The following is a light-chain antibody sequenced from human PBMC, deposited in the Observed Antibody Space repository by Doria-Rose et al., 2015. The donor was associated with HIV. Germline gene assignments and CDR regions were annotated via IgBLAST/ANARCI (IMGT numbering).Light chain of an antibody. CDR1: QRLLYTSHNY. CDR3: QQYYDSPS. Sequence: TQPPESLGMSLGERATLNCKSNQRLLYTSHNYLAWYQQKPGPPPKLLIYWASTRQSGVPARFSGSGSGTDFTLTISSLEAEDVAVYYCQQYYDSPSFGPGTTVDIK. J-gene: IGKJ3*01. V-gene: IGKV4-1*01. CDR2: WAS.